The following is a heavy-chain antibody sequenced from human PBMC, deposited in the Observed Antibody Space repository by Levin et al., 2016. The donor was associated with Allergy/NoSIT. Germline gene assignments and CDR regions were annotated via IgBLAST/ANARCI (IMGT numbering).Heavy chain of an antibody. CDR3: ARDVVVVVAATGGNYYYYGMDV. V-gene: IGHV1-18*01. CDR1: GGTFSSYA. CDR2: ISAYNGNT. D-gene: IGHD2-15*01. J-gene: IGHJ6*02. Sequence: ASVKVSCKASGGTFSSYAISWVRQAPGQGLEWMGWISAYNGNTNYAQKLQGRVTMTTDTSTSTAYMELRSLRSDDTAVYYCARDVVVVVAATGGNYYYYGMDVWGQGTTVTVSS.